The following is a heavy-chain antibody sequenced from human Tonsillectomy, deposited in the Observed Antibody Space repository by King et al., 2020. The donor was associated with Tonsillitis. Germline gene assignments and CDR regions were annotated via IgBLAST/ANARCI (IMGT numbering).Heavy chain of an antibody. J-gene: IGHJ3*02. CDR1: GFNFSDFR. CDR2: ISPSTTNI. Sequence: EVQLVESGGGLVKPGGALRLSCAASGFNFSDFRMNWVRQAPGKGRELVSSISPSTTNINHADSGRGRFTISRDNAKNSLDLQMNSLRGEDTAVYYCARDIATTWPDAFDIWGQGTMVTVSS. CDR3: ARDIATTWPDAFDI. V-gene: IGHV3-21*01. D-gene: IGHD1-26*01.